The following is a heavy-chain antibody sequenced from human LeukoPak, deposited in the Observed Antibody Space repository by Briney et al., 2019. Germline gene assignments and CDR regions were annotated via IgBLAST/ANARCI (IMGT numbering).Heavy chain of an antibody. D-gene: IGHD6-13*01. CDR3: AREGGIALPWRQGKYFDY. J-gene: IGHJ4*02. Sequence: PGRSLRLSCAASGFTFSSYGMHWVRQAPGKGLEGVAVIWYDGSNKYYADSVKGRFTISRDNSKNTLYLQMNSLRAEDTAVYYCAREGGIALPWRQGKYFDYWGQGTLVTVSS. V-gene: IGHV3-33*01. CDR2: IWYDGSNK. CDR1: GFTFSSYG.